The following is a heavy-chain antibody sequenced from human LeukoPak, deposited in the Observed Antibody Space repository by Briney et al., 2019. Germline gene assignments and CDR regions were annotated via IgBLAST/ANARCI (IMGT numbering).Heavy chain of an antibody. D-gene: IGHD3-22*01. J-gene: IGHJ3*01. CDR3: ARQSDSSGYYYLGAFDF. CDR2: IYTSGNT. Sequence: SETLSLTCTVSGGSISGYYWSWIRQPAGKGLEWIGRIYTSGNTNYNPSLKSRLTMSVETSKNQFSLKLSSVTAADTAVYYCARQSDSSGYYYLGAFDFWGQGTMVTVSS. CDR1: GGSISGYY. V-gene: IGHV4-4*07.